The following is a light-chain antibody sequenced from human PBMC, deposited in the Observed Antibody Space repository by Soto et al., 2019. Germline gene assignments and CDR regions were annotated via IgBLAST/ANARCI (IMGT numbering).Light chain of an antibody. J-gene: IGLJ2*01. CDR3: SSYTLTTTL. CDR1: GLGIYNY. CDR2: EVN. V-gene: IGLV2-14*01. Sequence: QSALTQPASMSGSPGQSITISCTGGLGIYNYVSWYQQHPGKVPKLLIYEVNNRPSGISDRFSGSKSGDTASLTISGLQPGDAADYYCSSYTLTTTLFGGGTKVTVL.